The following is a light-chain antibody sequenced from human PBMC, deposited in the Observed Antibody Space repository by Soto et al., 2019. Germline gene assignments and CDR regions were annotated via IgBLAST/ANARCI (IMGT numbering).Light chain of an antibody. CDR2: WAS. CDR1: QSLLYSANKKNY. V-gene: IGKV4-1*01. Sequence: DIVMTQSPDSLAVALGETATINCKSSQSLLYSANKKNYLAWYQQKPGQPPKLLFYWASTRESGVPDRFNGGGSGPDFTLTISSLQAEDVAVYYCHQYYRLTPPWTFGQGTKVEV. CDR3: HQYYRLTPPWT. J-gene: IGKJ1*01.